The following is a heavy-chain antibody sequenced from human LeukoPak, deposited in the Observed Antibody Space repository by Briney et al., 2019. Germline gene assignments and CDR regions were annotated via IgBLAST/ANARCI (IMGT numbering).Heavy chain of an antibody. CDR3: ARDVAPDGQWIFDF. D-gene: IGHD5-24*01. J-gene: IGHJ4*02. CDR1: GYTFTDYY. CDR2: FNPNSGRR. Sequence: ASVKVSCKASGYTFTDYYIHWVRQAPGQGLEWMGQFNPNSGRRAYAQRFQGRVAMTWDTSITTGYLELSRLRSDDMAIYYCARDVAPDGQWIFDFWGQGTLVTVTS. V-gene: IGHV1-2*06.